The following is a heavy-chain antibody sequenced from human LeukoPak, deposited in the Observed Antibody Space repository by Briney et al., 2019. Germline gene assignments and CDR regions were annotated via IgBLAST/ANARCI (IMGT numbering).Heavy chain of an antibody. CDR2: ISYDGSNK. J-gene: IGHJ4*02. Sequence: GGSLRLSCAASGFTFSSYAMHWVRQAPGKGLEWVAVISYDGSNKYYADSVKGRFTISRDNSKNTLYLQMNSLRAEDTAVYYCARGGAPTYYYDSSGYYFGFWDYWGQGTLVTVSS. CDR3: ARGGAPTYYYDSSGYYFGFWDY. CDR1: GFTFSSYA. D-gene: IGHD3-22*01. V-gene: IGHV3-30*04.